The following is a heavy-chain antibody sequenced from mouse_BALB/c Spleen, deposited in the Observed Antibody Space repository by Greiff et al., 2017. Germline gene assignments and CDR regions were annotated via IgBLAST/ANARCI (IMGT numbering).Heavy chain of an antibody. J-gene: IGHJ4*01. CDR2: IDPANGNT. CDR1: GFNIKDTY. CDR3: ASKGAMDY. D-gene: IGHD1-3*01. V-gene: IGHV14-3*02. Sequence: EVKLQESGAELVKPGASVKLSCTASGFNIKDTYMHWVKQRPEQGLEWIGRIDPANGNTKYDPKFQGKATITADTSSNTAYLQLSSLTSEDTAVYYCASKGAMDYWGQGTSVTVSS.